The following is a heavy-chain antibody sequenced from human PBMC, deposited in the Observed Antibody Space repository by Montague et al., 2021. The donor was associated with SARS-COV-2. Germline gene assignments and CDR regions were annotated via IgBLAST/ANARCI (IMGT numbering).Heavy chain of an antibody. Sequence: SETLSLTCSVSGEPISGFFWNWIRQPAGKGLEWIGLTYVSGGTDYNPSLESRVTMSVDTSKNQFSLKVNFVTAADAALYYCARGVVAAPPMVDCWGRGTLVTVSS. D-gene: IGHD2-15*01. CDR1: GEPISGFF. V-gene: IGHV4-4*07. CDR3: ARGVVAAPPMVDC. J-gene: IGHJ4*02. CDR2: TYVSGGT.